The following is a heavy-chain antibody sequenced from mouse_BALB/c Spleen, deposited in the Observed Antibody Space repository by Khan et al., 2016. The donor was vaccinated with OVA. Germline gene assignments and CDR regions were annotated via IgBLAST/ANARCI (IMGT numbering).Heavy chain of an antibody. Sequence: EVQLQESGPGLVKPSQSLSLTCTVTDYSITSDYAWNWIRQFPGNKLEWMGYINYSGRTSYSPSLKSRISITRDTSKNQFFLQLNSVTTEDTATYCCTRYRAYWGQGTLVTVSS. CDR1: DYSITSDYA. CDR2: INYSGRT. CDR3: TRYRAY. J-gene: IGHJ3*01. V-gene: IGHV3-2*02.